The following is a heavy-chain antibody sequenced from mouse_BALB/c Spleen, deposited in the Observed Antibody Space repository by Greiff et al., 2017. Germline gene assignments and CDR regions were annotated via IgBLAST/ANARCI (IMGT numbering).Heavy chain of an antibody. CDR1: GFSFSSYA. J-gene: IGHJ3*01. Sequence: EVQGVESGGGLVKPGGSLKLSCAASGFSFSSYAMPWVRQTPEKRLEWVASISIGGSTYYPDSVKGRFTISRDNARNILYLQMSSLRSEDTAMYYCARSDSRGSSAWFAYWGQGTLVTVSA. CDR2: ISIGGST. D-gene: IGHD1-1*01. V-gene: IGHV5-6-5*01. CDR3: ARSDSRGSSAWFAY.